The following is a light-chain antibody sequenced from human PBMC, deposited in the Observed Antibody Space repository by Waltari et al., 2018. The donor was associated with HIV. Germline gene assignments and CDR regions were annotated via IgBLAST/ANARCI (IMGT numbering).Light chain of an antibody. V-gene: IGLV1-40*01. CDR2: GNT. CDR1: SSNIGADYH. CDR3: QSYDSSLSAWV. J-gene: IGLJ3*02. Sequence: QSVLMQPPSLSGAPGQTVTISCTGTSSNIGADYHVHWYQQLPGTAPKLLIYGNTIRPSGVPDRFSGSKSGTSASLAITGLQADDEADYYCQSYDSSLSAWVFGGGTKLTVL.